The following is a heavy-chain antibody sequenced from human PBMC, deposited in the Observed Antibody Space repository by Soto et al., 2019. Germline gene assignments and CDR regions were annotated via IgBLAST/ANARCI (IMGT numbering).Heavy chain of an antibody. CDR3: ARENCGGDCYYYYGMDV. CDR1: GGTFSSYA. D-gene: IGHD2-21*02. Sequence: QVQLVQSGAEVKKPGSSVKVSCKASGGTFSSYAISWVRQAPGQGLEWMGGIIPIFGTANYAQKFQGRVTITADESTSTAYMELSSLRSEDTAVHYCARENCGGDCYYYYGMDVWGQGTTVTVSS. J-gene: IGHJ6*02. CDR2: IIPIFGTA. V-gene: IGHV1-69*01.